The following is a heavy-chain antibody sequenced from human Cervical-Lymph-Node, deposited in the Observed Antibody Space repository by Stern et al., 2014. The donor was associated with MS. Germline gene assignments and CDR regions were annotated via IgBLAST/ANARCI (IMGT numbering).Heavy chain of an antibody. D-gene: IGHD2-15*01. CDR1: GFTFSSYW. Sequence: VQLVESGGGLVQPGGSLRLSCAASGFTFSSYWMNWVRPAPGKGLEWVANIKEDGSETYYVDSVKGRFTISRDNAKNALYRQMNSLRAEDTAVYYCARGSDTWGQGTLVTVSS. J-gene: IGHJ5*02. V-gene: IGHV3-7*01. CDR3: ARGSDT. CDR2: IKEDGSET.